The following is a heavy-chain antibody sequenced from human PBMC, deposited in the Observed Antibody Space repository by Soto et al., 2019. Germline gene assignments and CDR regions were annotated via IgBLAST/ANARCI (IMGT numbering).Heavy chain of an antibody. D-gene: IGHD3-16*01. CDR1: GFTFSSYG. CDR2: ISYDGSNK. V-gene: IGHV3-30*18. Sequence: QVQLVESGGGVVQPGRSLRLSCAASGFTFSSYGMHWVRQAPGKGLEWVAVISYDGSNKYYADSVKGRFTISRDNSKNTLYLQMNSLRAEDTAVYYCAKGTMMRALDIWGQGTLVTVSS. CDR3: AKGTMMRALDI. J-gene: IGHJ3*02.